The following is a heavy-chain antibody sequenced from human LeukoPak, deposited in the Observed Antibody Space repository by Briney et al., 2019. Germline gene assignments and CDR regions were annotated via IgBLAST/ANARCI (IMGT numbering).Heavy chain of an antibody. CDR2: IRSRGDST. V-gene: IGHV3-23*01. CDR1: GFTFSSYG. D-gene: IGHD6-19*01. CDR3: AKQYSSDRNGLAEYFQH. Sequence: GGSPRLSCAASGFTFSSYGMSWVRQAPGKGLEWVSGIRSRGDSTYYADSVKGRFTISRDNSKNTLYLQMNSLRAEDTAVYYCAKQYSSDRNGLAEYFQHWGQGTLLTVSS. J-gene: IGHJ1*01.